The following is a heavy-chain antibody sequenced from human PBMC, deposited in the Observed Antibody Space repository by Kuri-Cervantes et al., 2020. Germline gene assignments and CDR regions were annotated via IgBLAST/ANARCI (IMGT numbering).Heavy chain of an antibody. Sequence: ASVKVSCKASGYTFTGYYMHWVRQAPGQGLEWMGWINPNSGGTNYALRFQGRVTMTRDTSISTVYMELSSLRSDDTAVYYCARDRMGAITWGFDYWGQGTLVTVSS. CDR3: ARDRMGAITWGFDY. CDR2: INPNSGGT. V-gene: IGHV1-2*02. D-gene: IGHD1-26*01. CDR1: GYTFTGYY. J-gene: IGHJ4*02.